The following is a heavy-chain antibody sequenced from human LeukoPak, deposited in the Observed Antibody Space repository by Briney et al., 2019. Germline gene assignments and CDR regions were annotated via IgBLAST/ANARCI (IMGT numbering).Heavy chain of an antibody. CDR2: IKYDGSEK. CDR3: AFNNNFKY. Sequence: GGSLRLSRTASLLRSSGLWMNWVRQCPGQGLEWVANIKYDGSEKYYVDSVKGRFTISREDAKNSLSLQMDSVRPEDTAVYYCAFNNNFKYWGQGTLVIVSS. J-gene: IGHJ4*02. CDR1: LLRSSGLW. V-gene: IGHV3-7*01. D-gene: IGHD1/OR15-1a*01.